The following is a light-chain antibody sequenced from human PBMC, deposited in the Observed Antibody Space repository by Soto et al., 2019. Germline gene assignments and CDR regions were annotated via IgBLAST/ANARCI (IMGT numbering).Light chain of an antibody. V-gene: IGKV2-30*02. CDR3: MQGTHWPWT. CDR1: QSLIHSDGDTY. Sequence: DVVMTQSPLSLPVTLGQPASISCRSSQSLIHSDGDTYLNWFQQRPGQSPRRLIYKVSDRDSGVPDRVSGSGSGTDFTLKISRVEAEDDGVYYCMQGTHWPWTFGQGTKVEIK. CDR2: KVS. J-gene: IGKJ1*01.